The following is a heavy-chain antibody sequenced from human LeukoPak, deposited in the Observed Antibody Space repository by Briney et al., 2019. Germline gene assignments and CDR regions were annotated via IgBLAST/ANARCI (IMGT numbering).Heavy chain of an antibody. CDR3: ASPISLNSGSYLRFDY. V-gene: IGHV1-69*01. J-gene: IGHJ4*02. D-gene: IGHD1-26*01. CDR2: IIPIFGTA. Sequence: SVKVSCKASGGTFSSYAISWVRQAPGQGLEWMGGIIPIFGTANYAQKFQGRVTITADESTSTAYMELSSLRSEDTAVYYCASPISLNSGSYLRFDYWGQGTLVTVSA. CDR1: GGTFSSYA.